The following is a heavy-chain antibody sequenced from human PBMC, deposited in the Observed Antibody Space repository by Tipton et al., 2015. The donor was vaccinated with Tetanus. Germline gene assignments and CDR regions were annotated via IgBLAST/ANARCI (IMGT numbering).Heavy chain of an antibody. CDR2: TYYRSKWYN. D-gene: IGHD1-14*01. CDR3: ARGILFTYYYYYGMDV. CDR1: GDSVSSNSAA. V-gene: IGHV6-1*01. J-gene: IGHJ6*02. Sequence: GLVKPSQTLSLTCAISGDSVSSNSAAWNWIRQSPSRGLEWLGRTYYRSKWYNDYAVSVKSRITINPDTSKNQFSLQLNSVPPEDTAVYYCARGILFTYYYYYGMDVWGQGTTVTVSS.